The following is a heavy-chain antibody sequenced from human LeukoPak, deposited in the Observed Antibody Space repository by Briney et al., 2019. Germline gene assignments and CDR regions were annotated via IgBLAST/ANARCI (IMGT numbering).Heavy chain of an antibody. CDR2: INHSGST. CDR3: ARMAPYDFDI. CDR1: GGSFSGYY. V-gene: IGHV4-34*01. J-gene: IGHJ3*02. D-gene: IGHD3-3*01. Sequence: SETLSLTCAVYGGSFSGYYWSWIRQPPGKGLEWIGEINHSGSTNYNPSLKSRVTMSVDTSKNQFSLKLSSVTAADTAVYYCARMAPYDFDIWGQGTMVTVSS.